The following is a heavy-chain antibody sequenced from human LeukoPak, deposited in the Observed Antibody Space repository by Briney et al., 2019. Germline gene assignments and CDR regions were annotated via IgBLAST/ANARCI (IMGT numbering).Heavy chain of an antibody. CDR3: ARGRVVPAAISYYYYGMDV. CDR2: INHSGST. CDR1: GGSFSGYY. D-gene: IGHD2-2*02. Sequence: SETLSLTCAVYGGSFSGYYWSWIRQPPGKGLEWIGEINHSGSTNYNPSLKSRVTISVDTSKNQFSLKLSSVTVADTAVYYCARGRVVPAAISYYYYGMDVWGQGTTVTVSS. J-gene: IGHJ6*02. V-gene: IGHV4-34*01.